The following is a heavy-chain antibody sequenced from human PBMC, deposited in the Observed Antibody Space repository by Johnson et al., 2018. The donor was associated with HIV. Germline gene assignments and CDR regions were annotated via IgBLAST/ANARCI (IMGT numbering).Heavy chain of an antibody. CDR1: GFTFDDYA. CDR2: LSWNSGSI. CDR3: AREGPIFGVVIKKFHDAFDI. V-gene: IGHV3-9*01. J-gene: IGHJ3*02. D-gene: IGHD3-3*01. Sequence: VQLVESGGGLVQPGRSLRLSCAASGFTFDDYAMHWVRQAPGKGLEWVSGLSWNSGSIGYADSVKGRFSISRANAKNSLHLQMNSLRAEDTAVYYCAREGPIFGVVIKKFHDAFDIWGQGTMVTVSS.